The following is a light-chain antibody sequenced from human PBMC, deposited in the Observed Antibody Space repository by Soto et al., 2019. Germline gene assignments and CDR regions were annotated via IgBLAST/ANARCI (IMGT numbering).Light chain of an antibody. J-gene: IGKJ4*01. CDR1: QSISSW. CDR2: DAS. Sequence: DIQMTQSPSTLSASVGDRVTITCRASQSISSWLAWYQQKPGKAPKLLIYDASSLENGVPSRFSGSGSGTEFTLTISSLQPDDFATYYCQQYNSYSPVLTFGGGTKVEIK. V-gene: IGKV1-5*01. CDR3: QQYNSYSPVLT.